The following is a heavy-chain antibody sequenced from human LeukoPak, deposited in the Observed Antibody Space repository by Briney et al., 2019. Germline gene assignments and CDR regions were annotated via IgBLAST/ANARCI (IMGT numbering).Heavy chain of an antibody. J-gene: IGHJ4*02. CDR3: AKGHSDYGTGFDL. V-gene: IGHV3-23*01. CDR2: ISGTGAFT. CDR1: GFTFSNYA. D-gene: IGHD4-17*01. Sequence: GGSLRLSCAASGFTFSNYAMSWVRQAPGKGLESVSIISGTGAFTYYADSVKGRFTISRDNSKNTLYLQMLSLRAEDTTVYYCAKGHSDYGTGFDLWGRGTLVTVSS.